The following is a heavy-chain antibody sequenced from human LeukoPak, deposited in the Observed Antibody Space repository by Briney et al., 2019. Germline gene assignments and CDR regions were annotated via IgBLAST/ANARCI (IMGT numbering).Heavy chain of an antibody. V-gene: IGHV1-18*01. CDR1: GGTFSSYA. CDR2: ISAYNGNT. Sequence: GASVKVSCKASGGTFSSYAISWVRQAPGQGLEWMGWISAYNGNTNYAQKLQGRVTMTTDTSTSTAYMELRSLRSDDTAVYYCARDPIYYYDSSGYSGMDVWGQGTTVTVSS. J-gene: IGHJ6*02. CDR3: ARDPIYYYDSSGYSGMDV. D-gene: IGHD3-22*01.